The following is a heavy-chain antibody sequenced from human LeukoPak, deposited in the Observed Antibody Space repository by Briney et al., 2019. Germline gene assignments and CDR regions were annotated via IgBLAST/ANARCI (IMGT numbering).Heavy chain of an antibody. CDR3: ARDRLYYDFWSGYYDAFDI. Sequence: GGSLGLSCAASGFTFSSYSMNWVRQAPGKGLEWVSYISSSSSTIYYADSVKGRFTISRDNAKNPLYLQMNSLRAEDTAVYYCARDRLYYDFWSGYYDAFDIWGQGTMVTVSS. CDR1: GFTFSSYS. V-gene: IGHV3-48*01. D-gene: IGHD3-3*01. J-gene: IGHJ3*02. CDR2: ISSSSSTI.